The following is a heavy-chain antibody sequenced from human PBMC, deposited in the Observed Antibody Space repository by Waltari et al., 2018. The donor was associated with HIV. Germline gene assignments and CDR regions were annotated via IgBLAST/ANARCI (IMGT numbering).Heavy chain of an antibody. CDR2: IVGGSGNT. D-gene: IGHD1-20*01. J-gene: IGHJ3*02. V-gene: IGHV1-58*01. CDR1: GFTFTSSA. Sequence: QMQLVQSGPEVKKPGTSVKVSCKASGFTFTSSAVQWVRQARGQRLEWIGWIVGGSGNTNYAQKFQEIVTITRDMSTSTAYMELSSLRSEDTAVYYCAASSDNWNDKEDAFDIWGQGTMVTVSS. CDR3: AASSDNWNDKEDAFDI.